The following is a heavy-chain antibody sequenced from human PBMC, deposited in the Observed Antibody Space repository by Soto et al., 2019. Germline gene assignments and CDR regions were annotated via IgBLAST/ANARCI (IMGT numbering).Heavy chain of an antibody. Sequence: QVQLQQWGAGLLKPSETLSLSCGVYDGSFSAYHWSWIRQPPGKGLEWIGEINHGGSTNYSPSLKSRVTMSLDTSKNLFSLKLSSVTAADTAVYYCVRVASGFDYWGQGTLVTVSS. CDR1: DGSFSAYH. CDR3: VRVASGFDY. J-gene: IGHJ4*02. V-gene: IGHV4-34*01. CDR2: INHGGST.